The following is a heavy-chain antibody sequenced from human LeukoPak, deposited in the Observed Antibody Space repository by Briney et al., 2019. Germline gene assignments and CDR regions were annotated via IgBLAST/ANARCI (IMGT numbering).Heavy chain of an antibody. CDR2: MNPNSGNT. CDR3: ARSITMVRGVIGVGY. CDR1: GYTFTSYD. V-gene: IGHV1-8*01. Sequence: ASVKVSCKASGYTFTSYDINWVRQATGQGLEWMGWMNPNSGNTGYAQKFQGRVTMTRNTSISTAYMELSSLRSEDTAVYYCARSITMVRGVIGVGYWGQGTLVTVSS. D-gene: IGHD3-10*01. J-gene: IGHJ4*02.